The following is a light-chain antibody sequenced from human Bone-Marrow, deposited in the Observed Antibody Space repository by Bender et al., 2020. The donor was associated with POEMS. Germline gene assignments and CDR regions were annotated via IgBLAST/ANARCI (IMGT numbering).Light chain of an antibody. CDR3: CAYAGSGTWV. Sequence: QSALTQPASVSGSPGQSITISCTGTSSDVGSSNLVSWYQQLPGKAPKVVIYEATERPSGVSDRFSGSKSANTASLTISGLQAGDEADYYCCAYAGSGTWVFGGGTKLTVL. J-gene: IGLJ3*02. V-gene: IGLV2-23*01. CDR2: EAT. CDR1: SSDVGSSNL.